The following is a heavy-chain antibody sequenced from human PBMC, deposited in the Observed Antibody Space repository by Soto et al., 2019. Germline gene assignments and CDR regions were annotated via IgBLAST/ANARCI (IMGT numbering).Heavy chain of an antibody. CDR3: ARAVSEYSSSSGYFDY. J-gene: IGHJ4*02. V-gene: IGHV4-59*01. Sequence: SETLSLTCTVSGGSISSYYWSWIRQPPGKGLEWIGYIYYSGSTNYNPSLKSRVTISVDTSKNQFSLQLSSVTAADTAVYYCARAVSEYSSSSGYFDYWGQGTLVTVSS. CDR1: GGSISSYY. D-gene: IGHD6-6*01. CDR2: IYYSGST.